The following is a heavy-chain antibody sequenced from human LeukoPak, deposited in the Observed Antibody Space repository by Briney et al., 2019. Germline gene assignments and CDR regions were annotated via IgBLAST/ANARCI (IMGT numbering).Heavy chain of an antibody. CDR1: GFTFDDYA. V-gene: IGHV3-9*01. CDR2: ISWNSDSI. Sequence: PGRSLRLSCAASGFTFDDYAMHWVRQAPGKGLEWVSGISWNSDSIGYADSVKGRFTISRDNAKNSLYLQMNSLRAEDTALYYCAKGNFWSGYLNYYGMDVWGQGTTVTVSS. J-gene: IGHJ6*02. CDR3: AKGNFWSGYLNYYGMDV. D-gene: IGHD3-3*01.